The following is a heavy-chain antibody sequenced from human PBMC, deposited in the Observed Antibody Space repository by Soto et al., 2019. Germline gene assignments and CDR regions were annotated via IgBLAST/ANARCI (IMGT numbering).Heavy chain of an antibody. J-gene: IGHJ4*02. Sequence: GASVTVSCKASGYTLTSYAVHWVRQAPGQRLEWMGWINTANGNTKYSQKFQGRVTITRDTSASTAYMELSSLRFEDTAVFYCATIFPYGPHYWGQGALVTVPQ. D-gene: IGHD3-3*01. CDR3: ATIFPYGPHY. V-gene: IGHV1-3*04. CDR1: GYTLTSYA. CDR2: INTANGNT.